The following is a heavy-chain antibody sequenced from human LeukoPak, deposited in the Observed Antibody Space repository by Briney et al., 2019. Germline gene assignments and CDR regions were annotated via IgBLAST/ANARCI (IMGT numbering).Heavy chain of an antibody. J-gene: IGHJ5*02. CDR1: GGTFSSFA. D-gene: IGHD6-6*01. CDR3: AESSSSLSYWFDP. V-gene: IGHV1-69*06. CDR2: IIPIFGTA. Sequence: GASVKVSCKASGGTFSSFAINWVRQAPGQGLEWMGGIIPIFGTANYAQKFQGRVTITADKSTSTAYMELSSLRSEDTAVYYCAESSSSLSYWFDPWGQGTLVTVSS.